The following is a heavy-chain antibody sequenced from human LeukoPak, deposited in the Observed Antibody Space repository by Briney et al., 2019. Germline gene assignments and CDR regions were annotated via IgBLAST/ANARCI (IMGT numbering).Heavy chain of an antibody. J-gene: IGHJ4*02. V-gene: IGHV1-69*05. D-gene: IGHD3-22*01. CDR2: IIPIFGTA. CDR1: GGTFSSYA. CDR3: ARGRSGYYSSAFDY. Sequence: GASVKVSCKASGGTFSSYAISWVRQAPGQGLEWMGGIIPIFGTANYAQKFQGRGTITTDESTSTAYMELSSLRSEDTAVYYCARGRSGYYSSAFDYWGQGTLVTVSS.